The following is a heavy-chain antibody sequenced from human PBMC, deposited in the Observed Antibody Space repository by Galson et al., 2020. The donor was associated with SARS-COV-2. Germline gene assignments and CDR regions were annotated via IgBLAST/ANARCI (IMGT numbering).Heavy chain of an antibody. CDR1: GFTFSSYW. J-gene: IGHJ3*02. CDR3: ARDRVRGMCLRAEDDAFDI. Sequence: GESLKISCAASGFTFSSYWMSWVRQAPGKGLEWVANIKQDGSEKYYVDSVKGRFTISRDNAKNSLYLQMNSLRAEDTAVYYCARDRVRGMCLRAEDDAFDIWCQGTMVTVSS. CDR2: IKQDGSEK. V-gene: IGHV3-7*01. D-gene: IGHD3-10*01.